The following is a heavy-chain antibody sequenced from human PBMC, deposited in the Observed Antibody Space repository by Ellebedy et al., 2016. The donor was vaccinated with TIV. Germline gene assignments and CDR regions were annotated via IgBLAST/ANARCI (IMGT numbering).Heavy chain of an antibody. CDR3: AREYYGSGSRIEDGMDV. Sequence: ASVKVSXKASGYTFTGYYMHWVRQAPGQGLEWMGWINPNSGGTNYAQKFQGWVTMTRDTSISTAYMELSRLRSDDTAVYYCAREYYGSGSRIEDGMDVWGQGTTVTVSS. CDR1: GYTFTGYY. CDR2: INPNSGGT. J-gene: IGHJ6*02. D-gene: IGHD3-10*01. V-gene: IGHV1-2*04.